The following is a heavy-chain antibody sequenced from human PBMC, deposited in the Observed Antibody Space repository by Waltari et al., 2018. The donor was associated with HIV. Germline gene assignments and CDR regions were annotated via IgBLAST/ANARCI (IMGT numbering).Heavy chain of an antibody. Sequence: EVQLVESGGGLVQPGGSLILSCARSRFTFSGSAMYWVRQAAGKGLEWVGRIRSKANSYATAYAASVKGRFTISRDDSKNTAYLQMNSLKTEDTAVYYCTSAHYPRFWGQGTTVTVSS. J-gene: IGHJ6*02. CDR3: TSAHYPRF. CDR2: IRSKANSYAT. V-gene: IGHV3-73*01. CDR1: RFTFSGSA. D-gene: IGHD3-10*01.